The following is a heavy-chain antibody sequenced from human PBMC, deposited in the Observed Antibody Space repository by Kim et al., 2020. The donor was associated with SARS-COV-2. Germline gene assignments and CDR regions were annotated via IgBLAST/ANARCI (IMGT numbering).Heavy chain of an antibody. CDR3: ARESPPGMVRGARNWYFDL. CDR2: IIPIFGTA. D-gene: IGHD3-10*01. J-gene: IGHJ2*01. V-gene: IGHV1-69*13. Sequence: SVKVSCKASGGTFSSYAISWVRQAPGQGLEWMGGIIPIFGTANYAQKFQGRVTITADESTSTAYMELSSLRSEDTAVYYCARESPPGMVRGARNWYFDLWGRGTLVTVSS. CDR1: GGTFSSYA.